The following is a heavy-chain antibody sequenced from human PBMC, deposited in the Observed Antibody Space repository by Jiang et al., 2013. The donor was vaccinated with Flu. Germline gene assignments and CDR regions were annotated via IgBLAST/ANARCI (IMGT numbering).Heavy chain of an antibody. CDR3: AGHEFAVATKH. V-gene: IGHV4-39*01. Sequence: GPGLVKPSETLSLTCIGSGGSISRSNYFWVWIRQPPGKGLEWIGTISSSGTTYYNSSLKSRVSISVDTSKNQFSLSLSSVTATDTAVYYCAGHEFAVATKHWGPGTLVGVSS. J-gene: IGHJ4*03. D-gene: IGHD2-15*01. CDR2: ISSSGTT. CDR1: GGSISRSNYF.